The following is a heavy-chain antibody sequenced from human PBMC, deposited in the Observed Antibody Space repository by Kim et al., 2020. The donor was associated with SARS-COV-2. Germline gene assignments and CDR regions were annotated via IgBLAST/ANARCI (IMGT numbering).Heavy chain of an antibody. D-gene: IGHD5-18*01. CDR1: GFTFSTYW. CDR3: ARGSYGYGTTFEY. CDR2: INGDGSAT. J-gene: IGHJ4*02. V-gene: IGHV3-74*01. Sequence: LSLTCAASGFTFSTYWMHWVRQAPGEGLVWVSRINGDGSATYYADSVKGRFTISRDNAKNTLYLQMNSLRAEDTAVYYCARGSYGYGTTFEYWGQGT.